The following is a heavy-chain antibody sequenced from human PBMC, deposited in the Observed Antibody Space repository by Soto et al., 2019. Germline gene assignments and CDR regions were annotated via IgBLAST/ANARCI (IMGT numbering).Heavy chain of an antibody. V-gene: IGHV1-8*01. CDR2: MNPNSGNT. D-gene: IGHD3-9*01. CDR3: ASRQGNDXDILTGYGYDYYYGMDV. CDR1: GYTFTSYD. Sequence: RASVKVSCKASGYTFTSYDINWVRQATGQGLEWVGWMNPNSGNTGYAQKFQGRVTMTRNTSISTAYMELSSLRSEDTAVYYCASRQGNDXDILTGYGYDYYYGMDVWGQGTTVTVSS. J-gene: IGHJ6*02.